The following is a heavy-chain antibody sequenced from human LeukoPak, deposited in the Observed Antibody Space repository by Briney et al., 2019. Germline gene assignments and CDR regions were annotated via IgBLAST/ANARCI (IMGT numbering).Heavy chain of an antibody. V-gene: IGHV3-23*01. CDR1: GFTYSSYA. CDR2: ISGSGGST. J-gene: IGHJ6*02. CDR3: AKGPLPGMDV. Sequence: GSLRLSCAASGFTYSSYAMSWVRQAPGKGLEWVSAISGSGGSTYYADSVKGRFTISRDYSKNTLYLQMNSLRAEDTAVYYCAKGPLPGMDVWGQGTTVTVSS.